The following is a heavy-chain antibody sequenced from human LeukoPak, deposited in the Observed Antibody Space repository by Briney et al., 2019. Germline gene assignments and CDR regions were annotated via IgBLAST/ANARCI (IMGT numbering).Heavy chain of an antibody. Sequence: GGSLRLSCAASGFTFSNSAVSWVRQAPGKGLEWVSSITASGGNTYYADSVKGRFTISRDNSKNTLSLQMNSLRAEDTAVYYCAKRSGGYYFDYWGQRTLVTVSS. V-gene: IGHV3-23*01. J-gene: IGHJ4*02. CDR1: GFTFSNSA. D-gene: IGHD3-10*01. CDR3: AKRSGGYYFDY. CDR2: ITASGGNT.